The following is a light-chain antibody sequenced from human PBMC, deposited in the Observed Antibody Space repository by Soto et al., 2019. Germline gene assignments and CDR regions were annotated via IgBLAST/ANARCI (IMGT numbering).Light chain of an antibody. V-gene: IGKV1-17*01. CDR2: ATS. Sequence: TSLSASVGDRVTITCRAGQGIRNDLGWYQQKPGKAPKHLIYATSSLQSGVPSRFSGSGSGTEFTLTISSLEHEDLATCSSQPENLHPPFGQGTRQEIK. CDR3: QPENLHPP. J-gene: IGKJ5*01. CDR1: QGIRND.